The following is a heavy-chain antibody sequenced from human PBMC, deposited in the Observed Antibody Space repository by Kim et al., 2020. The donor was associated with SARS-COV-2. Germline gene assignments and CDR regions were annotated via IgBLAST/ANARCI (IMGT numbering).Heavy chain of an antibody. J-gene: IGHJ4*01. CDR2: IYYSGST. Sequence: SGTLSLTCTVSGGSISSSSYYWGWIRQPPGKGLEWIGSIYYSGSTYYNPSLKSRVTISVDTSKNQFSLKLSSVTAADTAVYYCARDGSGSGSYYIGFDY. V-gene: IGHV4-39*07. CDR3: ARDGSGSGSYYIGFDY. D-gene: IGHD3-10*01. CDR1: GGSISSSSYY.